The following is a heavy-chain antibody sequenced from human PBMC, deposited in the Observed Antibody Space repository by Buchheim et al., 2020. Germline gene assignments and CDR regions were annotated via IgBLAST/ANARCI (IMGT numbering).Heavy chain of an antibody. CDR3: ARGYQVLQCYYYYVMDV. J-gene: IGHJ6*02. D-gene: IGHD2-2*01. CDR1: GYTFTSYY. Sequence: QVQLVQSGAEVKKPGASVKVSCKASGYTFTSYYMHWVRQAPGQGPEWMGIIKPSGGSTSYAQKFQGRVTMTRDTSKSTVYMELCSLRAEDTAVYYCARGYQVLQCYYYYVMDVWGQGTT. CDR2: IKPSGGST. V-gene: IGHV1-46*01.